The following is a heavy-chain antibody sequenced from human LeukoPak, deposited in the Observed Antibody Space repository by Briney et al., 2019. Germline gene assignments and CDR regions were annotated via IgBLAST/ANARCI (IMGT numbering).Heavy chain of an antibody. CDR3: ARAIVGATDYYYYYYMDV. J-gene: IGHJ6*03. CDR1: GYSFTNYG. Sequence: ASVKVSCKASGYSFTNYGMTWVRQAPGQGLEWMGWISAYNGNTNYAQKLQGRVTMTTDTSTSTAYMELRSLRSDDTAVYYCARAIVGATDYYYYYYMDVWGKGTTVTVSS. D-gene: IGHD1-26*01. V-gene: IGHV1-18*04. CDR2: ISAYNGNT.